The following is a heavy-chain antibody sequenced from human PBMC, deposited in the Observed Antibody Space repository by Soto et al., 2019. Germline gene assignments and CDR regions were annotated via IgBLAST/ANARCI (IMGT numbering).Heavy chain of an antibody. V-gene: IGHV3-21*01. CDR2: ISSSSSYI. J-gene: IGHJ4*02. D-gene: IGHD4-17*01. Sequence: GESLRLSCAASGFTFSSYSMNWVRQAPGKGLEWVSSISSSSSYIYYADSVKGRFTISRDNAKNSLYLQMNSLRAEDTAVYYCARDGLGDYVDFDYWGQGTLVTVSS. CDR3: ARDGLGDYVDFDY. CDR1: GFTFSSYS.